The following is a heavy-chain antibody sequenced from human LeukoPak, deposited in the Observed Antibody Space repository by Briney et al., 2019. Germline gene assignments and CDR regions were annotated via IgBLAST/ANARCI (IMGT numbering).Heavy chain of an antibody. J-gene: IGHJ6*03. D-gene: IGHD2-2*01. CDR3: ARDRLGCSSTSCYHYYMDV. Sequence: GASVKVSCEASGGTFSSYAISWVRQAPGQGLEWMGGIIPIFGTANYAQKFQGRVTITTDESTSTAYMELSSLRSEDTAVYYCARDRLGCSSTSCYHYYMDVWGKGTTVTVSS. CDR2: IIPIFGTA. V-gene: IGHV1-69*05. CDR1: GGTFSSYA.